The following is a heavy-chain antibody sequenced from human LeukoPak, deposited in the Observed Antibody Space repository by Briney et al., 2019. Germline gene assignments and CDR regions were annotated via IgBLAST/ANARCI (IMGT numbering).Heavy chain of an antibody. CDR1: GFTFSSYA. CDR3: AKCPSYDFLSGGLAYYYYMDV. Sequence: GGSLRLSCAASGFTFSSYAMSWVRQAPGKGLEWVSAISGSGGSTYYADSVKGRFTISRDNSKNTLYLQMNSLRAEDTAVYYCAKCPSYDFLSGGLAYYYYMDVWGKGTTVTVSS. CDR2: ISGSGGST. D-gene: IGHD3-3*01. J-gene: IGHJ6*03. V-gene: IGHV3-23*01.